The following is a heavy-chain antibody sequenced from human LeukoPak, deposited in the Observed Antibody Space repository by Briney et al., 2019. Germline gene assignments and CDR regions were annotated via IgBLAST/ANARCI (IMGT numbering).Heavy chain of an antibody. CDR2: INQDGTEK. J-gene: IGHJ4*02. CDR1: GFTFTTYW. Sequence: PGGSLRLSCAASGFTFTTYWMSWVRQLPGKGLEWVANINQDGTEKYYVDSVKGRFTISRDNAKNSLDLQMNSLRAEDTAVYYCARRDSSSSDYWGQGTLVTVSS. V-gene: IGHV3-7*01. D-gene: IGHD6-6*01. CDR3: ARRDSSSSDY.